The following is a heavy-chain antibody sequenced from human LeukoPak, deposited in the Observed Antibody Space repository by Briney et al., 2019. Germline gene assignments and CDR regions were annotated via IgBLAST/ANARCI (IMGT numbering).Heavy chain of an antibody. Sequence: GGSLRLSCAASGFTFSSYAMSWVRQAPGKGLEWVSAVSGSGDSTYYADSVKGRFTISRDNSKNTLYLQMNSLRAEDTAVYYCAGSSGYYYIYLYYFDYWGQGTLVTVSP. CDR2: VSGSGDST. CDR3: AGSSGYYYIYLYYFDY. D-gene: IGHD3-22*01. CDR1: GFTFSSYA. V-gene: IGHV3-23*01. J-gene: IGHJ4*02.